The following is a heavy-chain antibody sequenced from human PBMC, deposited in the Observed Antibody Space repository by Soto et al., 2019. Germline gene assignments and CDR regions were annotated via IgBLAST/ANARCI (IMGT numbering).Heavy chain of an antibody. CDR2: IWYDGSNK. CDR1: GFTFSSYG. CDR3: ARDDGMAHLLYYFDY. D-gene: IGHD1-20*01. J-gene: IGHJ4*02. V-gene: IGHV3-33*01. Sequence: PGGSLRLSCAASGFTFSSYGMHWVRQAPGKGLEWVAVIWYDGSNKYYADSVKGRFTISRDNSKNTLYLQMNSLRAEDTAVYYCARDDGMAHLLYYFDYWGQGTLVTVSS.